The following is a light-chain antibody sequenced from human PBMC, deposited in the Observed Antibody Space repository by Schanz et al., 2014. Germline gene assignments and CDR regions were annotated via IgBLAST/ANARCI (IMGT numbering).Light chain of an antibody. V-gene: IGKV3-20*01. J-gene: IGKJ2*02. Sequence: EIVLTQSPGTLSLSPGERATLSCRASQSVSASYLAWYQQKPGQPPRLLLFAASTRATGIPDRFSGSGSGTDFTLTISRLEPEDFALYYCQQYGSSPPCTFGQGTKLEIK. CDR1: QSVSASY. CDR2: AAS. CDR3: QQYGSSPPCT.